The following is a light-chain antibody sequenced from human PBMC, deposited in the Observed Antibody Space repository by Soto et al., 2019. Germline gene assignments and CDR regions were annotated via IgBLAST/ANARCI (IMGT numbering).Light chain of an antibody. J-gene: IGKJ1*01. CDR2: DAF. V-gene: IGKV3-15*01. Sequence: EIPMTQSPPTLSVSPGERATLSCRASQSVAIHLAWYQQKLGQAPRVLIYDAFTRATGIPARFSGSGSGTEFTLTISSLQSEDFAVYYCQQYNYWPLTFGQGTKVEIK. CDR3: QQYNYWPLT. CDR1: QSVAIH.